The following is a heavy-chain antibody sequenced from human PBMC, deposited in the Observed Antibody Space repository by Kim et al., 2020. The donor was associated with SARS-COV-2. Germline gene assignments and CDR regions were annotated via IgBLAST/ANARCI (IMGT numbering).Heavy chain of an antibody. CDR3: ARGVRLEIYYYYYMDV. Sequence: GGSLRLSCAASGFTFSSYSMNWVRQAPGKGLEWVSSISSSSSYIYYADSVKGRFTISRDNAKNSLYLQINSLRAEDTAVYYCARGVRLEIYYYYYMDVWGKGTTVTVSS. J-gene: IGHJ6*03. D-gene: IGHD1-1*01. CDR1: GFTFSSYS. CDR2: ISSSSSYI. V-gene: IGHV3-21*01.